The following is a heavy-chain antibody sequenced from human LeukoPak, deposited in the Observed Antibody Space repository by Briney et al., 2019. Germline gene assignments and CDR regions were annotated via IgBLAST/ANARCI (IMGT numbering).Heavy chain of an antibody. Sequence: GGSLRLSCAASGFTFSSYWMSWVRQAPGKGLEWVANINQDGSETFYVDSVKGRFTVSRDNSKNTLYLQMNSLRAEDTAVYYCARGPSGYHNTGGQGTLVTVSS. D-gene: IGHD5-12*01. CDR3: ARGPSGYHNT. V-gene: IGHV3-7*01. CDR2: INQDGSET. J-gene: IGHJ4*02. CDR1: GFTFSSYW.